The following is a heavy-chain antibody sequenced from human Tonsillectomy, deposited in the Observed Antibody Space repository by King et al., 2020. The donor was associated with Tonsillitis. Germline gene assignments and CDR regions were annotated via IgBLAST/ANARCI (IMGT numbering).Heavy chain of an antibody. CDR1: GGSISSSSYY. CDR2: IYYSGIT. D-gene: IGHD2-8*01. J-gene: IGHJ4*02. Sequence: QLQESGPGLVKPSETLSLTCTVSGGSISSSSYYWGWIRQPPGKGLEWIASIYYSGITYYNPFLKSRVTISVDTSKNQFSLKLSSVTAADTAVYYCAGHFAGTPNAFYWGQGTLVTVSS. V-gene: IGHV4-39*07. CDR3: AGHFAGTPNAFY.